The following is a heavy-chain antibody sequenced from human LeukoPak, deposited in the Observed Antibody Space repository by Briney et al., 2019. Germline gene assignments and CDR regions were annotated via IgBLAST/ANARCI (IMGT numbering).Heavy chain of an antibody. CDR2: IIPIFGTA. D-gene: IGHD5-24*01. J-gene: IGHJ4*02. CDR3: ARAEVEMATITAPHFDY. Sequence: SVKVSCKASGGTFSSYAISWVRQAPGQGLEWMGGIIPIFGTANYAQKFQGRVTITADKSTSTAYMELSSLRSEDTAVYYCARAEVEMATITAPHFDYWGQGTLVTVSS. CDR1: GGTFSSYA. V-gene: IGHV1-69*06.